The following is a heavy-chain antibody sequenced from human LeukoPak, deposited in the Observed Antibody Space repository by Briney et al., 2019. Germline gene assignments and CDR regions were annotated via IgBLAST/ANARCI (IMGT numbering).Heavy chain of an antibody. D-gene: IGHD3-22*01. Sequence: SETLSLTCAVSGGSISSSNWWSWVRQPPGKGLEWIGEIYHSGSTNYNPSLKSRVTISVDKSKNQFSLKLSSVTAADTAVYYCARDSGVRGTYYYDSSGYYDIWGQGTMVTVSS. CDR3: ARDSGVRGTYYYDSSGYYDI. CDR2: IYHSGST. V-gene: IGHV4-4*02. CDR1: GGSISSSNW. J-gene: IGHJ3*02.